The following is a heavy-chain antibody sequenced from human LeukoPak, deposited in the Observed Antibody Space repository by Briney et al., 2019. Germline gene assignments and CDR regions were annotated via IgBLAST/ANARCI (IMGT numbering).Heavy chain of an antibody. Sequence: GASVKVSCKASGYTFTGYYMHWVRQAPGQGLERMGWINTNSGGTNYAQKFQGRVTMTRDTSISTAYMELSRLRSDDTAVYYCARGYSSSWYLGSYYYYYMDVWGKGTTVTISS. D-gene: IGHD6-13*01. CDR1: GYTFTGYY. J-gene: IGHJ6*03. V-gene: IGHV1-2*02. CDR3: ARGYSSSWYLGSYYYYYMDV. CDR2: INTNSGGT.